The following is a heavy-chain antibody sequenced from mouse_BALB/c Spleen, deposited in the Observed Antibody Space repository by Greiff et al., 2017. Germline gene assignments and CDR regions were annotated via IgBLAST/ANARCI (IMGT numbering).Heavy chain of an antibody. Sequence: EVKLMESGPGLVKPSQSLSLTCTVTGYSITSDYAWNWIRQFPGNKLEWMGYISYSGSTSYNPSLKSRISITRDTSKNQFFLQLNSVTTEDTATYYCARSEGYSEDYWGQGTTLTVSS. D-gene: IGHD2-3*01. J-gene: IGHJ2*01. CDR2: ISYSGST. CDR1: GYSITSDYA. V-gene: IGHV3-2*02. CDR3: ARSEGYSEDY.